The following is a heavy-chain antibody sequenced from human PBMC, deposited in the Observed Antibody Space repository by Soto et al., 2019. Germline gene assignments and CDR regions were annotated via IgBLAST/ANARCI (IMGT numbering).Heavy chain of an antibody. CDR1: GGSISSYY. D-gene: IGHD3-10*01. CDR3: ARDGIIGYGSGSYAFFDY. J-gene: IGHJ4*02. CDR2: IYYSGST. Sequence: SETLSLTCTVSGGSISSYYWSWIRQPPGKGLEWIGYIYYSGSTNYNPSLKSRVTISVDTSKNQFSLKLSSVTAADTAVYYCARDGIIGYGSGSYAFFDYWGQGTLVTVSS. V-gene: IGHV4-59*01.